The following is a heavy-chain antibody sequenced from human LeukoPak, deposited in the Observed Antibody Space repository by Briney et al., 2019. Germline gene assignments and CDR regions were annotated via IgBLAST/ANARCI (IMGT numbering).Heavy chain of an antibody. V-gene: IGHV3-23*01. D-gene: IGHD2-2*02. CDR1: GFTFSNYA. CDR2: FSGSGGST. Sequence: GGSLRLSCAASGFTFSNYAMSWVRQAAGKGLEWVSAFSGSGGSTYYADSVKGRFTISRDNSKNTLYLQMNSLRAEDTAVYYCAKDVGYCSSTTCYKPFDYWGQGTLVTVSS. J-gene: IGHJ4*02. CDR3: AKDVGYCSSTTCYKPFDY.